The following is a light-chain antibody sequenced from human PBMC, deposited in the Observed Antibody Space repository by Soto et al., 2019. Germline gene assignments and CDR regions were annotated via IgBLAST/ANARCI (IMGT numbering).Light chain of an antibody. Sequence: EIVMTQSPATLSVSPGERATLSCRASQSVSSNLAWYQQKPGQAPRLLIYGASTRATGITASFSGSGSRTEFTLTISSLQSEDFAVYYCQQYNNWRYTFGQGTKLEIK. CDR1: QSVSSN. J-gene: IGKJ2*01. CDR3: QQYNNWRYT. CDR2: GAS. V-gene: IGKV3-15*01.